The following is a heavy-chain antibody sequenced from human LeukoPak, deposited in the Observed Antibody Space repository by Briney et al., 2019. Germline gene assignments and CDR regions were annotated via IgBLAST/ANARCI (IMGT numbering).Heavy chain of an antibody. Sequence: GRSLRLSCAASGFTFRSYSMNWVRQAPGKGLEWVSSISSSSSYIYYADSLTGRFTISRDNAKNSLYLKMDSLRAEDTAVYYCARVVVVTAKPHHFDYGGQGTLVTVSS. V-gene: IGHV3-21*01. CDR3: ARVVVVTAKPHHFDY. J-gene: IGHJ4*02. CDR1: GFTFRSYS. CDR2: ISSSSSYI. D-gene: IGHD2-15*01.